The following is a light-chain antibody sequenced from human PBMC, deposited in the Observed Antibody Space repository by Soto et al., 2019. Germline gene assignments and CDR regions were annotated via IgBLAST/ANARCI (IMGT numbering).Light chain of an antibody. CDR1: SSNIGNNF. J-gene: IGLJ3*02. Sequence: QSVLTQPPSASGTPGQKVTISCSGASSNIGNNFVSWYQQVPGTAPKLLIYSDDQRPSGVPDRVSGSKSGTSASLAISELRSEDEADYYCSTWDASLSGRVFGGGTKVTVL. V-gene: IGLV1-47*02. CDR2: SDD. CDR3: STWDASLSGRV.